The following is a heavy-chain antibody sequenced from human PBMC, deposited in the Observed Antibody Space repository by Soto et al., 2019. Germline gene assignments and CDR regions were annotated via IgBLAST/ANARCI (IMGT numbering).Heavy chain of an antibody. CDR3: ASGGYSYDPLDY. CDR1: GGSISSYY. D-gene: IGHD5-18*01. J-gene: IGHJ4*02. Sequence: PSETLSLTCTASGGSISSYYWSWIRQPPGKGLEWIGYIYYSGSTNYNPSLKSRVTISVDTSKNQFSLKLSSVTAADTAVYYCASGGYSYDPLDYWGQGTLVTVSS. CDR2: IYYSGST. V-gene: IGHV4-59*01.